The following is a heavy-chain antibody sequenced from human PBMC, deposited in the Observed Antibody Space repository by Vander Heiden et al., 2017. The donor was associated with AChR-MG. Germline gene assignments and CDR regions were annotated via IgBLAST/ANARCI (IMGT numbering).Heavy chain of an antibody. J-gene: IGHJ4*02. V-gene: IGHV3-30-3*01. Sequence: VQLVESGGGVVQPGRSLRLSCAASGFTFSSYAMHWVRQAPGKGLEWVAVISYDGSNKYYADSVKGRFTISRDNSKNTLYLQMNSLRAEDTAVYYCARGSWEQRGYWGQGTLVTVSS. CDR1: GFTFSSYA. CDR3: ARGSWEQRGY. D-gene: IGHD1-26*01. CDR2: ISYDGSNK.